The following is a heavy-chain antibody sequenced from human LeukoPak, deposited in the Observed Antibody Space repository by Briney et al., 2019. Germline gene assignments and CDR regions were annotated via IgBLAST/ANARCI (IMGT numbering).Heavy chain of an antibody. Sequence: PGASLKISCEASGSIFTTYWIGGVRQLPGKGQEWTGIIYPGDSDTRYSPCFQGQVTISADKSRSTAYLQWSSLKASDTAMYYCARQHGSGSYYSRAIDYCGRGTLVTVSS. CDR3: ARQHGSGSYYSRAIDY. D-gene: IGHD3-10*01. CDR2: IYPGDSDT. CDR1: GSIFTTYW. V-gene: IGHV5-51*01. J-gene: IGHJ4*02.